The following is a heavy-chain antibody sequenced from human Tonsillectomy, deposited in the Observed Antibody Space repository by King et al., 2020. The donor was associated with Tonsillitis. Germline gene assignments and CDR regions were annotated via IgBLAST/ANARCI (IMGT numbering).Heavy chain of an antibody. J-gene: IGHJ4*02. Sequence: VQLVESGGGLVQPGGSLRLSCAASGFTVSNNYMSWVCQAPGKGLEWVSIIYSGGSAYYADSVKGRFTISRDNSKNTLYLQMNSLRAEDTAVYYCARDRYYDSSGYLQADYWGQGTLVTVSS. V-gene: IGHV3-66*01. D-gene: IGHD3-22*01. CDR2: IYSGGSA. CDR1: GFTVSNNY. CDR3: ARDRYYDSSGYLQADY.